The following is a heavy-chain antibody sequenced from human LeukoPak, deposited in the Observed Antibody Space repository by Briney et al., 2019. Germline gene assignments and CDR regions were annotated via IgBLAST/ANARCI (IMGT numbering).Heavy chain of an antibody. CDR3: PRSGWYALVH. CDR2: IDTAGDT. CDR1: GFTFSNYD. V-gene: IGHV3-13*01. Sequence: GSLRLSCAASGFTFSNYDMHWVRQATGKGLEWVSSIDTAGDTYYPGSVKGRFTISRENAKKSFYLQMNSLRAGDTAVYYCPRSGWYALVHWGQGTLVTVSS. D-gene: IGHD6-19*01. J-gene: IGHJ4*02.